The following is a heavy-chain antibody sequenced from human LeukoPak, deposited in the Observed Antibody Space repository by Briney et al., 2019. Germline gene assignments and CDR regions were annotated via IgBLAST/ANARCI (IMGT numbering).Heavy chain of an antibody. Sequence: GGSLRLSCAASGFTFSSYAMSWVRQAPGKGLEWVSAISGSGGSTYYADSVKGRFTISRDNSKNTLYLQMNSLRAEDTAVYYCAKNDDFWSGYPIDYWGQGTLVTVSS. D-gene: IGHD3-3*01. CDR3: AKNDDFWSGYPIDY. CDR2: ISGSGGST. V-gene: IGHV3-23*01. J-gene: IGHJ4*02. CDR1: GFTFSSYA.